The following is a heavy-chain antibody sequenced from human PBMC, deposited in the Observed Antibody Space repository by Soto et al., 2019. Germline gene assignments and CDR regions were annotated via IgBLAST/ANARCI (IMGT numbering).Heavy chain of an antibody. J-gene: IGHJ4*02. D-gene: IGHD3-22*01. CDR1: GGSFSGYH. CDR2: INHSGST. V-gene: IGHV4-34*01. CDR3: ARLGYSKVDY. Sequence: SETLSLTCAVYGGSFSGYHWSWIRQPPGKGLEWIGEINHSGSTNYNPSLKSRVTISVDTSKNQFSLKLSSVTAADTAVYYCARLGYSKVDYWGQGTLVTVSS.